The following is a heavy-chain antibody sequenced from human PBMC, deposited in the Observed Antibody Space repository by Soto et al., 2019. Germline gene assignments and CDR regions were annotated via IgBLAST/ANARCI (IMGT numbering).Heavy chain of an antibody. CDR3: AKAGVGWLVRDY. V-gene: IGHV3-23*01. CDR1: GFTFSSYA. D-gene: IGHD6-19*01. Sequence: EVQLLESGGDLVQPGGSLRLSCAASGFTFSSYAMSWVRQAPGEGLEWVSSISGRGDTTYYVDSVKGRFTISRDNSKNTLSRQMNSLRAEDTAVYYCAKAGVGWLVRDYWGQGTLVTVSS. J-gene: IGHJ4*02. CDR2: ISGRGDTT.